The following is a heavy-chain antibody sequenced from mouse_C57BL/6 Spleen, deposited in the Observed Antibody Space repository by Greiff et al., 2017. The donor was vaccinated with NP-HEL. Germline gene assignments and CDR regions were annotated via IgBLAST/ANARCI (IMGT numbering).Heavy chain of an antibody. V-gene: IGHV1-26*01. J-gene: IGHJ3*01. CDR1: GYTFTDYY. CDR3: ATELGPWFAY. D-gene: IGHD4-1*01. Sequence: EVKLQQSGPELVKPGASVKISCTASGYTFTDYYMNWVKQSHGKSLEWIGDINPNNGGTSYTQKFKGKATLTVDKSSSTAYLELRSLTSEDSAVYYCATELGPWFAYWGQGTLVTVSA. CDR2: INPNNGGT.